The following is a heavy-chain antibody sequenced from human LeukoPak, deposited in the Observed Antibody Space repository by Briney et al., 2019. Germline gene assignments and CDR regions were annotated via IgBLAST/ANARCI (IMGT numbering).Heavy chain of an antibody. V-gene: IGHV3-53*01. D-gene: IGHD6-19*01. CDR2: IYSGGTT. CDR3: ARAVAGYYFDY. J-gene: IGHJ4*02. CDR1: GFTVSSNY. Sequence: GGSLRLSCAASGFTVSSNYMSWVRQAPGKGLEWVSIIYSGGTTYYADSVKGRFTISRDSSKNTLSLQMNSLRAEDTAMYYCARAVAGYYFDYWAREPWSPSPQ.